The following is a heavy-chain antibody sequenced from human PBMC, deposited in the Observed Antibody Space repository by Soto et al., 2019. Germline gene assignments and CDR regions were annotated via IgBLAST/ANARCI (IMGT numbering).Heavy chain of an antibody. V-gene: IGHV3-21*06. D-gene: IGHD4-17*01. CDR2: ITSSSSSI. J-gene: IGHJ5*02. Sequence: EVQLVESGGGLVKPGGSLRLSCAASGFTFSAYNMNWVRQPPGKGLEWVSSITSSSSSIYYADSLKGRFTISRDNAKNSLYRQRNSLRAEDTAVYYCASHYGDNGWCDPWGQGTLVTGSS. CDR3: ASHYGDNGWCDP. CDR1: GFTFSAYN.